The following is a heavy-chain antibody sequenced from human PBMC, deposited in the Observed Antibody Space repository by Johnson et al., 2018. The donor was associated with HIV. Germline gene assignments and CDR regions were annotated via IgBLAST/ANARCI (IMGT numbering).Heavy chain of an antibody. CDR1: GFTFSSFA. J-gene: IGHJ3*02. CDR3: ARVQWLILDAFDI. CDR2: ISTNGGST. V-gene: IGHV3-64*01. D-gene: IGHD6-19*01. Sequence: MQLVESGGGLVQPGGSLRLSCAGSGFTFSSFAMHWVRQAPGKGLENVSSISTNGGSTHYANSVKGRFTISRDNSKNSLYLQMNSLRAEDTAVYYCARVQWLILDAFDIWGQGTMVTVSS.